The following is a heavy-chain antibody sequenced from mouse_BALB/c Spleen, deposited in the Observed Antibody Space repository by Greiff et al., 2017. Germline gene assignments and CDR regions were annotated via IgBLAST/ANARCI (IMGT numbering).Heavy chain of an antibody. CDR1: GFTFSSYT. CDR2: ISSGGSYT. Sequence: EVQLVESGGGLVQPGGSRKLSCAASGFTFSSYTMSWVRQTPEKRLEWVATISSGGSYTYYPDSVKGRFTISRDNAKNTLYLQMSSLKSEDTAMYYCTKLGPYYFDYWGQGTTLTVSS. J-gene: IGHJ2*01. D-gene: IGHD4-1*01. CDR3: TKLGPYYFDY. V-gene: IGHV5-6-4*01.